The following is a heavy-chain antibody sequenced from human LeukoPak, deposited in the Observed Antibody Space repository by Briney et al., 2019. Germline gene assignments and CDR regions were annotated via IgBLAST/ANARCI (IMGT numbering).Heavy chain of an antibody. J-gene: IGHJ6*03. CDR1: GFTFSSYS. D-gene: IGHD3-3*01. CDR2: ISSSSSYI. V-gene: IGHV3-21*01. CDR3: ARNPPLRSLLGYYYMDV. Sequence: PGGSLRLSRAASGFTFSSYSMNWVRQAPGKGLEWVSSISSSSSYIYYADSVKGRFSISRDNAKNSLYLQMNSLRAEDTAVYYCARNPPLRSLLGYYYMDVWGKGTTVTVSS.